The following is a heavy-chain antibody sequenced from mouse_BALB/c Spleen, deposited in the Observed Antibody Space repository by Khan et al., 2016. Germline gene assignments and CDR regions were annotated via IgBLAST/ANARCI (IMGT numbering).Heavy chain of an antibody. J-gene: IGHJ4*01. CDR3: ARRRQLDLYYARDY. Sequence: QIQLVQSGPELKKPGETVKISCKASGYTFTNYGMNWVQQAPGKGLRWMGWIATYTGESTYADDFKGRFAFSLETSASTAYLQINNLKNEDMATYFCARRRQLDLYYARDYWGQGTSVTVSS. CDR2: IATYTGES. D-gene: IGHD6-1*01. V-gene: IGHV9-1*02. CDR1: GYTFTNYG.